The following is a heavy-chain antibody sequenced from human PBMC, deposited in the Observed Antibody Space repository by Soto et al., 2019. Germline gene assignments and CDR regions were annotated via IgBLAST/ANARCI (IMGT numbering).Heavy chain of an antibody. V-gene: IGHV4-39*01. J-gene: IGHJ4*02. CDR3: ASQVVSSRHFDS. CDR2: IFYSGGT. Sequence: SETLSLTCTVSKGSISRSSYYWAWIRQPPGRGLEWIGSIFYSGGTYHNPSLKSRVTMSKDTFKDQFSLSLSSVTAADTAVYYCASQVVSSRHFDSWGQGALVTVSS. CDR1: KGSISRSSYY. D-gene: IGHD2-15*01.